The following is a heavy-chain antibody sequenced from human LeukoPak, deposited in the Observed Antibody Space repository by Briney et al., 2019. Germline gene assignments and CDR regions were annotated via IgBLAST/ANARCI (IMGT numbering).Heavy chain of an antibody. Sequence: SETLSLTCTVSGGSISSYYWSWIRQPPGKGLEWIGYIYYSGSTNYNPSLKSRVTISVDTSKNQFSLKLSSVTAADTAVYYCARDRLRSSWYNGFQHWGQGTLVTVSS. J-gene: IGHJ1*01. CDR2: IYYSGST. D-gene: IGHD6-13*01. CDR1: GGSISSYY. V-gene: IGHV4-59*01. CDR3: ARDRLRSSWYNGFQH.